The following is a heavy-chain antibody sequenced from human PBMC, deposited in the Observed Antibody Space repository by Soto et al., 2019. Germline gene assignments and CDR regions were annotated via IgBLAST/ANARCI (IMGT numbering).Heavy chain of an antibody. V-gene: IGHV3-21*01. J-gene: IGHJ6*02. CDR2: IGRRSDI. CDR3: AREETAWPLAYGLDV. Sequence: REAPGKGLEWVSSIGRRSDIYYADSVKGRFTISRDNAENSVSLQMNSLRDEDTAVYYCAREETAWPLAYGLDVWGQGTTVTVSS. D-gene: IGHD2-21*02.